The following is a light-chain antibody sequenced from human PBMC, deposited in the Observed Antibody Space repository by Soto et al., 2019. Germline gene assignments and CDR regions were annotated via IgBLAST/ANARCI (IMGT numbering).Light chain of an antibody. Sequence: EIVLTQSPGTLSLSPGERATLSCRASQSVSSSYLAWYQQKPGQAPRLLIYGASSRATGIPDRFSGSASGTDFTLTISRLEPEDFAVDYCQQYGSSPLSFGGGTKVEI. V-gene: IGKV3-20*01. CDR2: GAS. CDR3: QQYGSSPLS. J-gene: IGKJ4*01. CDR1: QSVSSSY.